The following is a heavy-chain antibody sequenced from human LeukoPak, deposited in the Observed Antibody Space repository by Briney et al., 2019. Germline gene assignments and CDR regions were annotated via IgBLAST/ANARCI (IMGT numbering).Heavy chain of an antibody. J-gene: IGHJ3*02. CDR3: ARRAVAVAGTRAFDI. V-gene: IGHV4-34*01. CDR1: GGSFSGYY. D-gene: IGHD6-19*01. CDR2: INHSGST. Sequence: PSETLSLTCAVYGGSFSGYYWSWIRQSPGKGLEWIGEINHSGSTNYNPSLKSRVTISVDTSKNQFSLKLSSVTAADTAVYYCARRAVAVAGTRAFDIWGQGTMVTVSS.